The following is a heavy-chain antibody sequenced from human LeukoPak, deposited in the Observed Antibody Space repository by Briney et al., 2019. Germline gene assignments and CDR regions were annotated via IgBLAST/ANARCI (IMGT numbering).Heavy chain of an antibody. CDR3: AKDRGSGCSS. CDR2: ISYDGSNK. Sequence: GGSLRLSCAASGFTFSSYGMHWIRQAPGKGLEWVAVISYDGSNKYYADSVKGRFTISRDNSKNTLYLQMNSLRAEDTAVYYCAKDRGSGCSSWGQGTLVTVSS. D-gene: IGHD6-19*01. CDR1: GFTFSSYG. V-gene: IGHV3-30*18. J-gene: IGHJ4*02.